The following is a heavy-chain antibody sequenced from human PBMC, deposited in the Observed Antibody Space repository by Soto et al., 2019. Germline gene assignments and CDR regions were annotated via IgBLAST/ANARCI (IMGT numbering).Heavy chain of an antibody. J-gene: IGHJ3*02. CDR1: GGSISSYY. D-gene: IGHD3-9*01. V-gene: IGHV4-59*01. CDR3: ASCSTYYDILTGSYAFDI. CDR2: IYYSGST. Sequence: PSETLSLTCTVSGGSISSYYWSWIRQPPGKGLEWIGYIYYSGSTNYNPSLKSRVTISVDTSKNQFSLKLSSVTAADTAVYYCASCSTYYDILTGSYAFDIWGQGTMVTVSS.